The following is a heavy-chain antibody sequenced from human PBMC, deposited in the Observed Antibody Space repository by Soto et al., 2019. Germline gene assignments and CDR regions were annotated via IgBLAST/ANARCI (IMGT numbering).Heavy chain of an antibody. V-gene: IGHV4-59*01. CDR2: IYYSGST. D-gene: IGHD3-22*01. CDR1: GGSISSYY. CDR3: AGARYYDSSGGYFDY. J-gene: IGHJ4*02. Sequence: SETLSLTCTVAGGSISSYYWSWIRQHPGKGLEWIGYIYYSGSTNYNPSLKSRVTISVDTSKNQFSLKLSSVTAADTAVYYCAGARYYDSSGGYFDYWGQGTLVTVSS.